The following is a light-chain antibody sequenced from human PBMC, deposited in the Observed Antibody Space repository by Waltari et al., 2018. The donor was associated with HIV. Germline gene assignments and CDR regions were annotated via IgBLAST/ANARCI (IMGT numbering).Light chain of an antibody. CDR2: DNK. V-gene: IGLV1-51*01. J-gene: IGLJ2*01. Sequence: QSALTQPPSVSAAPGQKVTISCSGSSSNIGSNFVSWYQQLPGTAPKLHIYDNKKRPAGISDRCSGSKSGTSATLGITGHKTGDEAEYYCGTRDTSLSAVVVGGGTKLTVL. CDR3: GTRDTSLSAVV. CDR1: SSNIGSNF.